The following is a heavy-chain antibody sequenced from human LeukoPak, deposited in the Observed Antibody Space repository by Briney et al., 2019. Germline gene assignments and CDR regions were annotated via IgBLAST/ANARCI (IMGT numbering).Heavy chain of an antibody. J-gene: IGHJ4*02. D-gene: IGHD3-22*01. CDR2: TIPIFGTA. V-gene: IGHV1-69*01. CDR1: GFTFSSYA. CDR3: ARDYYDSSGYYLLDY. Sequence: GGSLRLSCSAFGFTFSSYAISWVRQAPGQGLEWMGGTIPIFGTANYAQKFQGRVTITADESTSTAYMELSSLRSEDTAVYYCARDYYDSSGYYLLDYWGQGTLVTVSS.